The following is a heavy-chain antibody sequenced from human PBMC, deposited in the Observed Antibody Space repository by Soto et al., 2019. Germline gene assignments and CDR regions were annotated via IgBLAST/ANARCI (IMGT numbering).Heavy chain of an antibody. V-gene: IGHV3-33*01. J-gene: IGHJ6*03. Sequence: GGSLRLSCAASGFTFSSYGMHWVRQAPGKGLEWVAVIWYDGSNKYYADSVKGRFTISRDNSKNTLYLQMNSLRAEDTAVYYCARDSNQTPFRNYYYYMDVWGKGTTVTVSS. CDR3: ARDSNQTPFRNYYYYMDV. CDR1: GFTFSSYG. CDR2: IWYDGSNK.